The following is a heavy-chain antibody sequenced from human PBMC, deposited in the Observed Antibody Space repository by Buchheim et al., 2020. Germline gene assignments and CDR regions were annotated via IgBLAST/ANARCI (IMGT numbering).Heavy chain of an antibody. CDR1: GGSFSGYY. CDR2: INHSGST. V-gene: IGHV4-34*01. CDR3: ARGIAAAGTFTWFDP. D-gene: IGHD6-13*01. J-gene: IGHJ5*02. Sequence: QVQLQQWGAGLLKPSETLSLTCAVHGGSFSGYYWSWIRQPPGQGLEWIGEINHSGSTNYNPSLKSLVTISVDTSKNQFSLKLSSVTAADTAVYYCARGIAAAGTFTWFDPWGQGTL.